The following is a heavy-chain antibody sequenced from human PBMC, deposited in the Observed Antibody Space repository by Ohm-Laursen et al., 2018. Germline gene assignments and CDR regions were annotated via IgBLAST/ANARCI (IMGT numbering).Heavy chain of an antibody. CDR2: ISSSGSTI. D-gene: IGHD1-26*01. CDR3: ARGTGGVGAYYYYYGMDV. V-gene: IGHV3-48*03. CDR1: GFTFSIYE. J-gene: IGHJ6*02. Sequence: SLRLSCSASGFTFSIYEMNWVRQAPGKGLEWVSYISSSGSTIYYADSVKGRFTISRDNAKNSLYLQMNSLRAEDTAVYYCARGTGGVGAYYYYYGMDVWGQGTTVTVSS.